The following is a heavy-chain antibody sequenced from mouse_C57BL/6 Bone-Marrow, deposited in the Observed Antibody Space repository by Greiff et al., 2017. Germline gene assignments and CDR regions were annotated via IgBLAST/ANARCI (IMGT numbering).Heavy chain of an antibody. D-gene: IGHD1-1*01. V-gene: IGHV1-55*01. Sequence: VQLQQPGAELVKPGASVKMSCKASGYTFTSYWITWVKQRPGQGLEWIGDIYPGSGSTNYNEKFKSKATLTVDPSSSPAYMQLSSLTSEDSAVYYCARTPPITTVVARYWYVDVWGTGTTVTVSS. CDR2: IYPGSGST. CDR1: GYTFTSYW. CDR3: ARTPPITTVVARYWYVDV. J-gene: IGHJ1*03.